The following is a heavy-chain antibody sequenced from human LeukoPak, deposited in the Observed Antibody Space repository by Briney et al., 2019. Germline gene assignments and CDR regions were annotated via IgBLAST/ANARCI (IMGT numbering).Heavy chain of an antibody. CDR3: AKSPSPPGIAVAGTAPIDY. D-gene: IGHD6-19*01. V-gene: IGHV3-30*02. J-gene: IGHJ4*02. CDR2: IRYDGGNK. CDR1: GFTFSSYG. Sequence: PGGSLRLSCAASGFTFSSYGMHSVRQAPGKGLEWVAFIRYDGGNKYYADSVKGRFTISRDNSKNTLYLQMNSLRAEDTAVYYCAKSPSPPGIAVAGTAPIDYWGQGTLVTVSS.